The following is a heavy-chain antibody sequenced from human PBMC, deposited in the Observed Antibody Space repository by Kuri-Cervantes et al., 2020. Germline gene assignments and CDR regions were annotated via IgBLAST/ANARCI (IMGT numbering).Heavy chain of an antibody. V-gene: IGHV1-2*02. CDR1: GYTFTAYY. CDR3: AREQMGGGALDY. Sequence: ASVKVSCKASGYTFTAYYIHWVRQAPGQGLEWMGWINPNSGGTDYAQKFQGRVTMTRDTSINTAYMELVSLRSDDTAVYYCAREQMGGGALDYWGQGTPVTVSS. D-gene: IGHD3-16*01. J-gene: IGHJ4*02. CDR2: INPNSGGT.